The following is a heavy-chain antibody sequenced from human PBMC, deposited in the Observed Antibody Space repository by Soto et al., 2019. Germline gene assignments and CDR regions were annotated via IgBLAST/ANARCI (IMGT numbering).Heavy chain of an antibody. Sequence: QVQLQESGPGLVKPSETLSLTCTVSGDSINSYYWSWIRQPAGKGLEWIGRIYTSGSTNYNPSLKSRVTMSVDTSKNQFSLKLSSVTAADTAVYYCARVTGAAGIGYFDLWGRGTLVTVSS. CDR1: GDSINSYY. CDR2: IYTSGST. V-gene: IGHV4-4*07. D-gene: IGHD6-13*01. CDR3: ARVTGAAGIGYFDL. J-gene: IGHJ2*01.